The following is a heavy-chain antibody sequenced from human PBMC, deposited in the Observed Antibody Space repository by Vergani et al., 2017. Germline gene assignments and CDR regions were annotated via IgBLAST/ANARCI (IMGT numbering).Heavy chain of an antibody. CDR3: ARTEDHTIYSQTTVSWFDP. V-gene: IGHV4-61*02. D-gene: IGHD4-17*01. Sequence: QVQLQESGPGLVKPSQTLSLTCTVSGGSISSGSYYWSWIRQPAGKGLEWIGRIYTSGSTNYNPSLKSRVTISVDTSKHQFSLKLSSVTAADTAVYYCARTEDHTIYSQTTVSWFDPWGQGTLVTVSS. J-gene: IGHJ5*02. CDR2: IYTSGST. CDR1: GGSISSGSYY.